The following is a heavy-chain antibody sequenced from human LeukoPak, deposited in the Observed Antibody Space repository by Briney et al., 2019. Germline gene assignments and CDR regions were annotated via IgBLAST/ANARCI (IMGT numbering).Heavy chain of an antibody. CDR3: ARDGYSSSWYVDY. CDR1: GFTFSSYS. CDR2: ISSSSSSI. V-gene: IGHV3-21*01. Sequence: GGSLRLSCAASGFTFSSYSMNWVRQAPGKGLGCVSSISSSSSSIYYADSVKGRFTISRDDAKNSLYLQMNSLRAGDTAVYYCARDGYSSSWYVDYWGQGTLVTVSS. D-gene: IGHD6-13*01. J-gene: IGHJ4*02.